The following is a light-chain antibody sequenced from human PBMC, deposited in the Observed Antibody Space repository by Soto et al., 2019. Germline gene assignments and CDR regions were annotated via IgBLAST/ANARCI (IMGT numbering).Light chain of an antibody. V-gene: IGLV2-23*01. CDR1: SSDVGSYNL. Sequence: QSVLTQPASVSGSPGQSITISCTGTSSDVGSYNLVSWYQQHPGKAPKLMIYEGSKRPSGVSNRFSGSKSGNTASLTISGLQAEDEADYYCCSYAGSSTDVVFGGGNQLT. J-gene: IGLJ2*01. CDR3: CSYAGSSTDVV. CDR2: EGS.